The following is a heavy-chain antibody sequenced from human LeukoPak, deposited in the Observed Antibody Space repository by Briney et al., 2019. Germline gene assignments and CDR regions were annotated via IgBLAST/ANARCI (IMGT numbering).Heavy chain of an antibody. CDR3: ARDSGDSSGQIDY. D-gene: IGHD3-22*01. V-gene: IGHV3-30-3*01. CDR1: GFTFSGYA. J-gene: IGHJ4*02. CDR2: ISYDGSNK. Sequence: GSLRLSCAASGFTFSGYAMHWVRQAPGKGLEWVAVISYDGSNKYYADSVKGRFTISRDNSKNTLYLQMNSLRAEDTAVYYCARDSGDSSGQIDYWGQGTLVTVSS.